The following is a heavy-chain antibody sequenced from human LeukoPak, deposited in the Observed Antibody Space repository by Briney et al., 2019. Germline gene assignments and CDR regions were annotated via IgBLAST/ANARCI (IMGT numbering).Heavy chain of an antibody. V-gene: IGHV4-59*01. Sequence: SETLSLTCTVSGGSISSYYLSWIRQPPGKGLEWIGYIYYSGSTNYNPSLKSRVTISVDTSKNQFSLKLSSVTAADTAVYYCARGVDVLRYFDENWFDPWGQGTLVTVSS. CDR2: IYYSGST. J-gene: IGHJ5*02. CDR1: GGSISSYY. D-gene: IGHD3-9*01. CDR3: ARGVDVLRYFDENWFDP.